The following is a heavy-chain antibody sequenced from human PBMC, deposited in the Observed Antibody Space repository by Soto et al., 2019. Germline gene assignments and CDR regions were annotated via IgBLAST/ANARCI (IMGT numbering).Heavy chain of an antibody. CDR1: GFTVSSNY. CDR2: IYSGGST. V-gene: IGHV3-53*01. D-gene: IGHD3-3*01. J-gene: IGHJ6*02. Sequence: GGSLRLSCAASGFTVSSNYMSWVRQAPGKGLEWVSVIYSGGSTYYADSVKGRFTISRDNSKNTLYLQMNSLRAKDTAVYYCARDRAITIFGVVPYGYYYGMDVWGQGTTVTVSS. CDR3: ARDRAITIFGVVPYGYYYGMDV.